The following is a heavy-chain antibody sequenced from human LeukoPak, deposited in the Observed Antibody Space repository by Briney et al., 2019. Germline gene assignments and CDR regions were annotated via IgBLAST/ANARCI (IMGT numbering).Heavy chain of an antibody. D-gene: IGHD2-8*01. CDR2: IDRNGRVQ. V-gene: IGHV3-7*01. J-gene: IGHJ6*03. CDR3: TGGSDNVLSGEYYYYMDV. Sequence: GGSLRLSCTASGFTTHYWLNWVRQSPGKGLEWVANIDRNGRVQHYVDSVEGRFTISRDSAKNCLALQMHSLRAEDTAVYYCTGGSDNVLSGEYYYYMDVWGTGTTVTVSS. CDR1: GFTTHYW.